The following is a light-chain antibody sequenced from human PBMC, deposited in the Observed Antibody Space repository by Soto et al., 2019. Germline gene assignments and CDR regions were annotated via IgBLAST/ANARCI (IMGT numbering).Light chain of an antibody. CDR2: DVS. Sequence: QSALTQPASVSGSPGQSITISCTGTRSDVGGYNYVSWYQQHPGKAPKLMIYDVSNRPSGVSNRFSGSKSGNTASLIISGLQAEDEADYYCSSYTSSSTLDVFGTGTQLTVL. V-gene: IGLV2-14*01. CDR1: RSDVGGYNY. J-gene: IGLJ1*01. CDR3: SSYTSSSTLDV.